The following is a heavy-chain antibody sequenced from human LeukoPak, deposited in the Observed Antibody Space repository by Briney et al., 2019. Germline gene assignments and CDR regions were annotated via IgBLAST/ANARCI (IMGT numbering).Heavy chain of an antibody. CDR1: GGSFSGYY. J-gene: IGHJ4*02. CDR2: INHSGST. CDR3: ARRNCGGDCYHFDY. V-gene: IGHV4-34*01. D-gene: IGHD2-21*02. Sequence: PSETLSLTCAVYGGSFSGYYWSWIRQPPGKGLEWIGEINHSGSTNYNPSLKSRVTISVDTSKNQFSLELSSVTAADTAVYYCARRNCGGDCYHFDYWGQGTLVTVSS.